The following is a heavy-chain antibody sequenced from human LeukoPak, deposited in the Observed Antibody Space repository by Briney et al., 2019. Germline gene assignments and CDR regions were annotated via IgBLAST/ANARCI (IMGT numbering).Heavy chain of an antibody. Sequence: PGGSLRLSCAASGFTFSSYSMNWVRQAPGKGLEWVSSISSSSSYIYYADSVKGRFTISRDNAKNSLYLQMNSLRAEDTAVYYCARQPAYGDYAIDYWGQGTLVTVSS. D-gene: IGHD4-17*01. CDR1: GFTFSSYS. J-gene: IGHJ4*02. CDR2: ISSSSSYI. CDR3: ARQPAYGDYAIDY. V-gene: IGHV3-21*01.